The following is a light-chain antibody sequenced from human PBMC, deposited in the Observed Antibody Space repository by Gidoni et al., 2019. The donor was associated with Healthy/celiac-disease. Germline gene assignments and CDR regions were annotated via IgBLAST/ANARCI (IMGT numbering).Light chain of an antibody. CDR3: QQYYSTPPK. J-gene: IGKJ3*01. Sequence: DIVMTQSPDSLAVSLGERATINCKSSQRVSYSSNNKNYLAWYQQKPGQPPKLLIYWASTRESGVPDRFSGSGSGTDFTLTISSLQAEDVAVYYCQQYYSTPPKFGPGTKVDIK. CDR1: QRVSYSSNNKNY. CDR2: WAS. V-gene: IGKV4-1*01.